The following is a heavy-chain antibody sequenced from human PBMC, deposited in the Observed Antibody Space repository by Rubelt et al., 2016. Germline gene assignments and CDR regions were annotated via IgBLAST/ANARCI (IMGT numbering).Heavy chain of an antibody. CDR2: IWYDGSNK. Sequence: HWVRQAPGKGLEWVALIWYDGSNKYFVDSVKGRFTISRDNSKNTLYLQMNSLRAEDTAVYYCAREVWDGSYLLRYWGQGTLVTVSS. CDR3: AREVWDGSYLLRY. J-gene: IGHJ4*02. D-gene: IGHD1-26*01. V-gene: IGHV3-33*01.